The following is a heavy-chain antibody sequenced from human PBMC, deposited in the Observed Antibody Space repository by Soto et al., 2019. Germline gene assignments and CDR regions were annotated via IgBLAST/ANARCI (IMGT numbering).Heavy chain of an antibody. CDR1: GFTFDDYA. CDR3: AKDKWALSYYFDY. CDR2: ISWNSGSI. V-gene: IGHV3-9*01. Sequence: EVQLVESGGGLVQPGRSLRLSCAASGFTFDDYAMHWVRQAPGKGLEWVSGISWNSGSIGYADSVKGRFTISRDNAKNSLYLQMNSLRAEDTALYYCAKDKWALSYYFDYWGQGTLVTVSS. J-gene: IGHJ4*02. D-gene: IGHD1-26*01.